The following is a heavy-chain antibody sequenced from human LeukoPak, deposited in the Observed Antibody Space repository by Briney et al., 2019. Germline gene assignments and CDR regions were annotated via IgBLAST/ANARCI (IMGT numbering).Heavy chain of an antibody. Sequence: SETLSLTCTVSGGSISSYYWSWIRQPPGKGLEWIGYIYYSGSTNYNPSLKSRVTISVDTSKNRFSLKLSSVTAADTAVYYCARVGASSGWYLVDYWGQGTLVTVSS. CDR3: ARVGASSGWYLVDY. CDR2: IYYSGST. CDR1: GGSISSYY. V-gene: IGHV4-59*01. D-gene: IGHD6-19*01. J-gene: IGHJ4*02.